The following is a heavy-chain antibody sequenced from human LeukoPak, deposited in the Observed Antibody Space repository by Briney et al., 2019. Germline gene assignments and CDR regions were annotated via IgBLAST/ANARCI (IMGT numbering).Heavy chain of an antibody. V-gene: IGHV4-59*01. CDR1: GSSINNYY. CDR3: ARYYTLGRGFTAVDY. CDR2: IYYSGST. Sequence: SETLSLTCSVSGSSINNYYWSWIRQSPGKGLEWIGYIYYSGSTNYNPSLKSRVTISVDTSKNQFSLKLSSVTAADTAVYYCARYYTLGRGFTAVDYWGQGTLVTVSS. J-gene: IGHJ4*02. D-gene: IGHD3-10*01.